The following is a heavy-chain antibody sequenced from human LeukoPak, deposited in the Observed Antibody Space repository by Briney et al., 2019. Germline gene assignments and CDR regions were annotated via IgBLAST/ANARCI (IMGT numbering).Heavy chain of an antibody. D-gene: IGHD5-24*01. CDR1: GYTFTSYD. CDR2: MNPNSGNT. Sequence: ASVKVSCKASGYTFTSYDINWVRQATGQGLEWMGWMNPNSGNTGYAQKFQGRVTMTRNTSISTAYMELSSLRSEDTAVYYCARARDGYNSADYWGQGTLVTVSP. CDR3: ARARDGYNSADY. J-gene: IGHJ4*02. V-gene: IGHV1-8*01.